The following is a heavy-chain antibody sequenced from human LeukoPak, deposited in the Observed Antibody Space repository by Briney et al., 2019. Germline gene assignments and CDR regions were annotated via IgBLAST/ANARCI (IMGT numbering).Heavy chain of an antibody. CDR2: IYYSGST. CDR3: ARGTGYSYGLVHLVYFDY. J-gene: IGHJ4*02. V-gene: IGHV4-31*03. Sequence: SETLSLTCTVSGGSISSGGYYWSWIRQHPGKGLEWIGYIYYSGSTYYNPSLKSRVTISVDTSKNQFSLKLSSVTAADTAVYYCARGTGYSYGLVHLVYFDYWGQGTLVTVSS. D-gene: IGHD5-18*01. CDR1: GGSISSGGYY.